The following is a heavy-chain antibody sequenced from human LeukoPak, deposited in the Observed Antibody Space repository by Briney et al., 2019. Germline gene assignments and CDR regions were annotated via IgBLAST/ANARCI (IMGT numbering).Heavy chain of an antibody. V-gene: IGHV1-2*02. CDR3: ARDVTAGAVLYFFDY. J-gene: IGHJ4*02. D-gene: IGHD2/OR15-2a*01. CDR1: GYTFTSYY. Sequence: ASVKVSCKASGYTFTSYYMHWVRQAPGQGLEWMGWINPNSGGTKYAQKFQGRVTMTRDTSISTAYMDLSNLRSDDTAVYYCARDVTAGAVLYFFDYWGQGTVVTVSS. CDR2: INPNSGGT.